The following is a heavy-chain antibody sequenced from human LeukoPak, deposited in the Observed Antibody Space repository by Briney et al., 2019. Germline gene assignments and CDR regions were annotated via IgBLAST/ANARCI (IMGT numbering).Heavy chain of an antibody. CDR1: GFTVSAYY. Sequence: GGSLRLSCAASGFTVSAYYMSWVRQAPGRGLEWVSVLFGGGTIYYADSVSGRFTISRDNSKNTLYLQLNSLRAEDTAVYYCARGPRVATYYYFDYWGQGTLVTVSS. D-gene: IGHD1-1*01. CDR3: ARGPRVATYYYFDY. J-gene: IGHJ4*02. CDR2: LFGGGTI. V-gene: IGHV3-53*01.